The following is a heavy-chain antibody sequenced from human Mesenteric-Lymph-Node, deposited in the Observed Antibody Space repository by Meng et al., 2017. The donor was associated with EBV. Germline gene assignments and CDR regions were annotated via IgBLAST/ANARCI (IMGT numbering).Heavy chain of an antibody. Sequence: HLQEAAPGPANPSKTLSLTCTVSGDSISSSSYYWGWIRQPPGKGLEWIASMYYSGSTHYDPSLKSRITISLDTSKNQFSLKLSSVTAADTAVYYCARVSSGYLDYYFDYWGQGTLVTVSS. CDR3: ARVSSGYLDYYFDY. CDR2: MYYSGST. D-gene: IGHD3-22*01. V-gene: IGHV4-39*07. CDR1: GDSISSSSYY. J-gene: IGHJ4*02.